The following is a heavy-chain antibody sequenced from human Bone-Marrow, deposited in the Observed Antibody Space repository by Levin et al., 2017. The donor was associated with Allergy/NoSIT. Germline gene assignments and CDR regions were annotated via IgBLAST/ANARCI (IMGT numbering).Heavy chain of an antibody. CDR1: AFTFSSDA. J-gene: IGHJ4*02. CDR3: AKHSGSYYGSSDF. D-gene: IGHD3-10*01. CDR2: ITPSGGTT. V-gene: IGHV3-23*01. Sequence: PGGSLRLSCAASAFTFSSDAMSWFRQAPGKGLEWVSTITPSGGTTFYVDSVKGRFTSSRDNSKNTLYLQMDSLRAEDSATYYCAKHSGSYYGSSDFWGQGTLVTVSS.